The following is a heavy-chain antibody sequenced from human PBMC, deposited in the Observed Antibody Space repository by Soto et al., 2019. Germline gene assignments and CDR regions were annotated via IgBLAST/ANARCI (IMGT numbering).Heavy chain of an antibody. CDR1: GFTFNSYA. CDR2: ISRSGANT. J-gene: IGHJ4*02. Sequence: EVQLLESGGGLVQPGGSLRLSCAASGFTFNSYAMTWVRQAPGKGLEWVSAISRSGANTYYADSVEGRFIISRDNSKNTPYLQMNSLRAEATAVYYCAQDIFLHYDSRGYLVDCWGQGTRVTVSS. CDR3: AQDIFLHYDSRGYLVDC. D-gene: IGHD3-22*01. V-gene: IGHV3-23*01.